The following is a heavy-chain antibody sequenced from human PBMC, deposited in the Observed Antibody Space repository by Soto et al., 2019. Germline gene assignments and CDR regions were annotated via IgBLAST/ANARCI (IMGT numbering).Heavy chain of an antibody. Sequence: SVKVSCKASGGTFSSYAISWVRQAPGQGLEWMGGIIPIFGTANYAQKFQGRVTITADESTSTAYMELSRLRSEDTAGYYCARGGKVPGVWYFAYWGLGTLVTVSS. D-gene: IGHD3-10*01. V-gene: IGHV1-69*13. CDR2: IIPIFGTA. J-gene: IGHJ4*01. CDR3: ARGGKVPGVWYFAY. CDR1: GGTFSSYA.